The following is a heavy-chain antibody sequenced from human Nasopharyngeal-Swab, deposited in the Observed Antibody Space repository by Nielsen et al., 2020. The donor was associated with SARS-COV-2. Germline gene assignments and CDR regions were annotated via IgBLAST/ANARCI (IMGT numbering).Heavy chain of an antibody. CDR3: ARGGSYFTSGMDV. V-gene: IGHV4-4*07. CDR1: GGSISSYY. D-gene: IGHD1-26*01. Sequence: GSLRLSCTVSGGSISSYYWSWIRQPAGKGLEWIGRIYTRGSTNYNPSLKSRVTMSVDTSKNQFSLKLRSVTAADTAVYYCARGGSYFTSGMDVWGQGTTVTVSS. J-gene: IGHJ6*02. CDR2: IYTRGST.